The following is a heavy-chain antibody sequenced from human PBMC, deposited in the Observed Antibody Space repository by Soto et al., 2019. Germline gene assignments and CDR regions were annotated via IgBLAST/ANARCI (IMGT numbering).Heavy chain of an antibody. CDR1: GGTFSSYT. J-gene: IGHJ6*02. Sequence: QVQLVQSGAEVKKPGSSVKVSCKASGGTFSSYTISWVRQAPGQGLEWMGRIIPILGIANYAQKFQGRVTIPADKSTSTAYMELSSLRSEDTAVYYCARDRDCYKYYGMDVWGQGTTVTVSS. V-gene: IGHV1-69*08. CDR3: ARDRDCYKYYGMDV. CDR2: IIPILGIA.